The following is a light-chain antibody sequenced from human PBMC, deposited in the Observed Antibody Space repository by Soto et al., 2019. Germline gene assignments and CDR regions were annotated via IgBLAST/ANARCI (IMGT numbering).Light chain of an antibody. CDR1: NSNIGARYD. Sequence: QSVLTQPPSVSGAPGQRVTISCTGSNSNIGARYDVHWYQQFTGTAPKLLIYGNTNRPSGIPDRFSGSRSGTSASLAITGLQSEDEAHYYCQSYDGQSGSRVFGGGTKLTVL. CDR2: GNT. V-gene: IGLV1-40*01. J-gene: IGLJ3*02. CDR3: QSYDGQSGSRV.